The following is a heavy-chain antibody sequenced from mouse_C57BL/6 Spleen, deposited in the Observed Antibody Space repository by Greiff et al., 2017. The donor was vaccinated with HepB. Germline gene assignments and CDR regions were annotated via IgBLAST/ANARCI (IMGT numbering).Heavy chain of an antibody. Sequence: EVQVVESGGGLVKPGGSLKLSCAASGFTFSDYGMHWVRQAPEKGLEWVAYISSGSSTIYYADTVKGRFTISRDNAKNTLFLQMTSLRSEDTAMYYCARDDGYDSTWFAYWGQGTLVTVSA. CDR1: GFTFSDYG. CDR2: ISSGSSTI. J-gene: IGHJ3*01. CDR3: ARDDGYDSTWFAY. V-gene: IGHV5-17*01. D-gene: IGHD2-2*01.